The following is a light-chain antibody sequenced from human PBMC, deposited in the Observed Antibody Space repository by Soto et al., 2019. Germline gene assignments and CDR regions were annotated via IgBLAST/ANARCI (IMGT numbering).Light chain of an antibody. Sequence: QSALTQPASVSGSPGQSITISCTGTSSDVGSYNLVSWYQQHPGKAPKLMICEGSKRPSGVSNRFSGSKSGNTASLTISGLQAEDEADYCCCSYAGSSTSVIFGGGTKLTVL. CDR1: SSDVGSYNL. CDR2: EGS. CDR3: CSYAGSSTSVI. V-gene: IGLV2-23*01. J-gene: IGLJ2*01.